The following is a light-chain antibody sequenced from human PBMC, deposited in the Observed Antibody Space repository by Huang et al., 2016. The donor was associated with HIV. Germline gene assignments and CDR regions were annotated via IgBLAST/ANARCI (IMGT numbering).Light chain of an antibody. CDR2: GAS. Sequence: DIQMTQSPSAMSASVGDRVTITCRASQDITNFLAWFQQKPGKAPQRLIHGASSLQSGVPSRVSGSGSGTEFTLTISSLQPDDFATYYCLQNYRFPWTFGQGTTVEI. CDR1: QDITNF. J-gene: IGKJ1*01. V-gene: IGKV1-17*03. CDR3: LQNYRFPWT.